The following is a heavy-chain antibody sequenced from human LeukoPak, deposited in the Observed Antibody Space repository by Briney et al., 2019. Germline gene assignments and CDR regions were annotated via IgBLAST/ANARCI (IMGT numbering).Heavy chain of an antibody. CDR3: ARVPTQDDSSGDAFDI. CDR1: GGSISSGGYS. D-gene: IGHD3-22*01. V-gene: IGHV4-30-2*01. CDR2: IYHSGST. J-gene: IGHJ3*02. Sequence: PSETQSLTCAVSGGSISSGGYSWSWIRQPPGKGLEWIGYIYHSGSTYYNPSLKSRVTISVDRSKNQFSLKLSSVTAADTAVYYCARVPTQDDSSGDAFDIWGQGTMVTVSS.